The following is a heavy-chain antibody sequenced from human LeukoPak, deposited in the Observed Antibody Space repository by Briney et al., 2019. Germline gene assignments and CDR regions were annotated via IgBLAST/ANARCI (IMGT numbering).Heavy chain of an antibody. Sequence: GGSLRLSCAASEFPFSSYAMSWVRQAPGVGLEWVATISSHGGGTFYTDSVKGRFTISRDNSKNTVYLHMHSLRVEDTAVYYCATLRDYWGQGTLVTVSS. CDR2: ISSHGGGT. CDR1: EFPFSSYA. J-gene: IGHJ4*02. CDR3: ATLRDY. V-gene: IGHV3-23*01.